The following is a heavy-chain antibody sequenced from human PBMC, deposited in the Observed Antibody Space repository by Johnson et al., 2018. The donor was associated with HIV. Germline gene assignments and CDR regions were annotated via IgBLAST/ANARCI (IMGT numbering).Heavy chain of an antibody. D-gene: IGHD6-19*01. J-gene: IGHJ3*02. CDR1: GFTVSSNY. CDR2: IYSGGST. Sequence: VQLVESGGGLVQPGGSLRLSCAASGFTVSSNYMSWVRQAPGKGLEWVSVIYSGGSTYYADSVKGRFTISRDNSKNTLYLQMNSLRAEDTAVYYCARDFAVAATGIWGQGTMVTVSS. CDR3: ARDFAVAATGI. V-gene: IGHV3-66*02.